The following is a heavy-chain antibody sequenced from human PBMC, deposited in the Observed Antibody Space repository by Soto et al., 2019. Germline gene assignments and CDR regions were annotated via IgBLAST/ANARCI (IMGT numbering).Heavy chain of an antibody. CDR3: ARGAIPYYYDSSGYYSGSWFDP. CDR1: GYTFTGYY. Sequence: GASVKVSCKASGYTFTGYYMHWVRQAPGQGLEWMGWINPNSGGTNYAHKFQGRVTMTRDTSISTAYMELSRLRSDDTAVYYCARGAIPYYYDSSGYYSGSWFDPWGQGTLVTVS. D-gene: IGHD3-22*01. J-gene: IGHJ5*02. V-gene: IGHV1-2*07. CDR2: INPNSGGT.